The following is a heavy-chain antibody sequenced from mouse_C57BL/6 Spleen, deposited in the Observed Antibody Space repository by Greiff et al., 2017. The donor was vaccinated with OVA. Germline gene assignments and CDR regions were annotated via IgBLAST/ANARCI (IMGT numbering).Heavy chain of an antibody. D-gene: IGHD1-1*01. CDR1: GFSLTSYG. J-gene: IGHJ3*01. CDR3: ARNVDITGVSLFVY. V-gene: IGHV2-2*01. Sequence: VQLVESGPGLVQPSQSLSITCTVSGFSLTSYGVHWVRQSPGKGLEWLGVIWSGGSTDYNAAFISRLSISKDNSKSQVFFKMNSLQADDTAIYYSARNVDITGVSLFVYSGQGTLVTVSA. CDR2: IWSGGST.